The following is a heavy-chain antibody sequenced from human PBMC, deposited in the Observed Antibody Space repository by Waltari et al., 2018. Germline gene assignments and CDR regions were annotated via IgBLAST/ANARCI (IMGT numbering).Heavy chain of an antibody. CDR2: IRRGVRGT. CDR3: ARCATKTYSSPGTGRPYYDGMDV. Sequence: EEQLVESGGGLAQPGESLRLSCAASGFTFSRYWMDWVRQAPGKGLVWVACIRRGVRGTPYACSGKGPFPIARDTAKNTRDVQMTRVGAEDTAVYECARCATKTYSSPGTGRPYYDGMDVWGQGTTVTVSS. CDR1: GFTFSRYW. D-gene: IGHD3-22*01. J-gene: IGHJ6*02. V-gene: IGHV3-74*03.